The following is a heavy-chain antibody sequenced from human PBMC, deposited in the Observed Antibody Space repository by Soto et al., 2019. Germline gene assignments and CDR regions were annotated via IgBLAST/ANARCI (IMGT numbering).Heavy chain of an antibody. CDR3: AKAQNYYDSSGTRTYFDY. V-gene: IGHV3-30*18. CDR1: GFTFSSYG. CDR2: ISYDGSNK. D-gene: IGHD3-22*01. J-gene: IGHJ4*02. Sequence: QVQLVESGGGVVQPGRSLRLSCAASGFTFSSYGMHWVRQAPGKGLEWVAVISYDGSNKYYADPVKGRFTISRDNSKNTLYLQMNSLRAEDTAVYYCAKAQNYYDSSGTRTYFDYWGQGTLVTVSS.